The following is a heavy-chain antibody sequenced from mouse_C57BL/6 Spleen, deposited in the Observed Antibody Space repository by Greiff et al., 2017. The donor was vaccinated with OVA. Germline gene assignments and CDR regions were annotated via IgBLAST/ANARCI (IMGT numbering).Heavy chain of an antibody. CDR3: KGGLFSWFAY. CDR1: GFNIKDDY. Sequence: EVQLQQSGAELVRPGASVKLSCTASGFNIKDDYMHRVKQRPEQGLEWIGWIDPENGDTEYASKFQGKATITADTSSNTAYLQLSSLTSEDTAVYYCKGGLFSWFAYWGQGTLVTVSA. D-gene: IGHD1-1*02. J-gene: IGHJ3*01. CDR2: IDPENGDT. V-gene: IGHV14-4*01.